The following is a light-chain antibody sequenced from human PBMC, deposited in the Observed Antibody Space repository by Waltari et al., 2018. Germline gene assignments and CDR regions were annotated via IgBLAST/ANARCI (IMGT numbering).Light chain of an antibody. Sequence: DIQMTKAPSTLSASVGERVTITFRASQNIKIWLTWYQKKPGKATNLLIYKASSLQSGVPSRFSGSGSGTEFALTINSLQPDDFATYYCQQYDTYPWTFGHGTKVEIK. J-gene: IGKJ1*01. CDR3: QQYDTYPWT. CDR2: KAS. CDR1: QNIKIW. V-gene: IGKV1-5*03.